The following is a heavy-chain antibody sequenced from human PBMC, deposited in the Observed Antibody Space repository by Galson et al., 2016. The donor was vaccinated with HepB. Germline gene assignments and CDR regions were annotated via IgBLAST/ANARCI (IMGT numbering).Heavy chain of an antibody. J-gene: IGHJ3*02. CDR3: ARDNWNDGGAFDI. D-gene: IGHD1-20*01. CDR2: IYVGGST. V-gene: IGHV3-53*01. CDR1: GFTVRSNY. Sequence: SLRLSCAASGFTVRSNYMTWVRQAPGKGLEWVSVIYVGGSTYYADSVKGRFTISRDNSKNTVFLQMNSLRTEETAVYYCARDNWNDGGAFDIWGQGTMVTVSS.